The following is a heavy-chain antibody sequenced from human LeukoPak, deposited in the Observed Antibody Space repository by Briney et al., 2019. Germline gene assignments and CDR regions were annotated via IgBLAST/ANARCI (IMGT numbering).Heavy chain of an antibody. D-gene: IGHD3-22*01. J-gene: IGHJ6*03. V-gene: IGHV1-2*02. CDR3: ARGPYYDSSGYKYYYMDV. CDR1: GYTFTDYF. CDR2: INPDSGDT. Sequence: GASVKVSCKASGYTFTDYFMHWVRQAPGQGLKWMGWINPDSGDTNYAQKFRGRVTMTRDTSISTAYMELSSLKSEDTAVYYCARGPYYDSSGYKYYYMDVWGKGTTVTISS.